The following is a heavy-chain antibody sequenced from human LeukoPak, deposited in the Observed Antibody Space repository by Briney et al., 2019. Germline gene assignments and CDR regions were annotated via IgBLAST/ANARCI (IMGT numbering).Heavy chain of an antibody. CDR2: ISAYNGNT. J-gene: IGHJ5*02. CDR1: GYTFTSYG. V-gene: IGHV1-18*01. D-gene: IGHD6-13*01. Sequence: GASVKVSCKASGYTFTSYGISWVRQAPGQGLEWIGWISAYNGNTNYAQKLQGRVTMTTDTSTSTAYMELRSLRSDDTAVYYCARGGSSSWYRNNWFDPWGQGTLVTVSS. CDR3: ARGGSSSWYRNNWFDP.